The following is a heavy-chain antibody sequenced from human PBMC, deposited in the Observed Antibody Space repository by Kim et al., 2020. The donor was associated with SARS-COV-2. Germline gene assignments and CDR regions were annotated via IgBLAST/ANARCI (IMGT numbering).Heavy chain of an antibody. CDR1: GFAVVNYY. Sequence: GGSLRLSCAASGFAVVNYYVTWVRQAPGEGLEWVSIIYVAGDTHYADSVKGRFSISRDSLKNTVYLQMNTLRAEDTAVYYCATSSLYGSGMGAFDIWGQGTMVTVSS. CDR2: IYVAGDT. D-gene: IGHD3-10*01. J-gene: IGHJ3*02. CDR3: ATSSLYGSGMGAFDI. V-gene: IGHV3-53*01.